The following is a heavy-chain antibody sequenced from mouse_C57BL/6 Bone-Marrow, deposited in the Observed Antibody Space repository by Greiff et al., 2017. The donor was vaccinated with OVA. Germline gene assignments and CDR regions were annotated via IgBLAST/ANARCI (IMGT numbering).Heavy chain of an antibody. CDR3: ARPQYYGMYFDY. Sequence: VQLVESGPELVKPGASVKISCKASGYSFTSYYIHWVKQRPGQGLEWIGWIYPGSGNTKYNEKFKGKATLTADTSSSTAYMQLSSLTSEDSAVYYCARPQYYGMYFDYWGQGTTLTVSS. V-gene: IGHV1-66*01. D-gene: IGHD1-1*01. CDR2: IYPGSGNT. J-gene: IGHJ2*01. CDR1: GYSFTSYY.